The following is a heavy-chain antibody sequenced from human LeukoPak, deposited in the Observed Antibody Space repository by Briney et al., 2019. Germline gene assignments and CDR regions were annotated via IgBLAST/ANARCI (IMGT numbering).Heavy chain of an antibody. CDR2: IYYSGST. J-gene: IGHJ6*03. CDR1: GGSISSYY. V-gene: IGHV4-59*01. D-gene: IGHD3-9*01. Sequence: PSETLSLTCTVSGGSISSYYWSWIRQPPGKGLEWIGYIYYSGSTNYNPSLKSRVTISVDTSKNQFSLKLSSVTAADTAVYYCARVKTYYDILTGRSGHYYCYMDVWGKGTTVTISS. CDR3: ARVKTYYDILTGRSGHYYCYMDV.